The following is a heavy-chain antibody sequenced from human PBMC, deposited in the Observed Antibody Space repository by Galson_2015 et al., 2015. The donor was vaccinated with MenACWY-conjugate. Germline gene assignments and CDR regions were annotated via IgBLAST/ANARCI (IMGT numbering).Heavy chain of an antibody. J-gene: IGHJ4*02. V-gene: IGHV3-74*01. CDR2: INIDGITT. CDR3: ARQRSGGSSEFDY. Sequence: SLRLPCAASGFTLSSNTMNWVRQAPGKGLVWVSRINIDGITTAYADSVKGRFTISRDNAENTLYLQMNSLRAEDTAVYYCARQRSGGSSEFDYWGQGTLVTVSS. D-gene: IGHD6-6*01. CDR1: GFTLSSNT.